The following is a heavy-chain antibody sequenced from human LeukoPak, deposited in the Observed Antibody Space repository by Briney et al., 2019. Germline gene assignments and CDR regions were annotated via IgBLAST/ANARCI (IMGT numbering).Heavy chain of an antibody. D-gene: IGHD6-6*01. CDR1: GFTFSSYS. J-gene: IGHJ4*02. CDR2: ISSSSSYI. Sequence: GGSLRLSCAASGFTFSSYSMNWVRQAPGKGLEWVSSISSSSSYIYYADSVKGRFAISRDNAKNSLYLQMNSLRAEDTAVYYCASFSSSSREHFDYWGQGTLVTVSS. V-gene: IGHV3-21*01. CDR3: ASFSSSSREHFDY.